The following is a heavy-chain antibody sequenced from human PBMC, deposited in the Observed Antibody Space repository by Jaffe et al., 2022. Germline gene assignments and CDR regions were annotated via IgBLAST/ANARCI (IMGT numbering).Heavy chain of an antibody. CDR2: IRSKAYGGTT. CDR3: TRGARNTAMVTADHLYYFDY. Sequence: EVQLVESGGGLVQPGRSLRLSCTASGFTFGDYAMSWVRQAPGKGLEWVGFIRSKAYGGTTEYAASVKGRFTISRDDSKSIAYLQMNSLKTEDTAVYYCTRGARNTAMVTADHLYYFDYWGQGTLVTVSS. V-gene: IGHV3-49*04. D-gene: IGHD5-18*01. CDR1: GFTFGDYA. J-gene: IGHJ4*02.